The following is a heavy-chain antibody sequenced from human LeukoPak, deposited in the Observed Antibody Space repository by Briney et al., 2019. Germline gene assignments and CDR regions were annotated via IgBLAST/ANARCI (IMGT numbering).Heavy chain of an antibody. V-gene: IGHV1-18*04. CDR2: ISAYNGNT. Sequence: ASVKVSCKASGYTFTGYYMHWVRQAPGQGLEWMGWISAYNGNTNYAQKLQGRVTMTTDTSTSTAYMELRSLRSDDTAVYYCARDEAGWFDPWGQGTLVTVSS. CDR3: ARDEAGWFDP. CDR1: GYTFTGYY. J-gene: IGHJ5*02.